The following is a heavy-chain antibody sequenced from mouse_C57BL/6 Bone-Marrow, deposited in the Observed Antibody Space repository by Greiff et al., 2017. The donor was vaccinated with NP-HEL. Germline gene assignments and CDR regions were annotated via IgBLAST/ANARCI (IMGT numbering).Heavy chain of an antibody. D-gene: IGHD4-1*02. CDR3: AINWPYYYAMDY. V-gene: IGHV1-58*01. CDR1: GYTFTSYG. J-gene: IGHJ4*01. CDR2: IYTSNGYT. Sequence: EVQLQQPGAELVRPGSSVKMSCKTSGYTFTSYGIHWVKQRPGQGLDWIGYIYTSNGYTEYNEKFKSKATLTSDTSSSTAYMQLSSLTSEDSAIYFCAINWPYYYAMDYWWQGTSVTVSS.